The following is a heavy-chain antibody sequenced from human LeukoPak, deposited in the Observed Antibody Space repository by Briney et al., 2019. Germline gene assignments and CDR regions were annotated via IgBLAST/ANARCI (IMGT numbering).Heavy chain of an antibody. CDR3: ARDRGSYYGWFDP. CDR1: GGSFSGYY. V-gene: IGHV4-34*01. Sequence: SETLSLTCAVYGGSFSGYYWSWIRQPPGKGLEWIGEINHSGSTNYNPSLKSRVTISVDTSKNQFSLKLSSVTAADTAVYYCARDRGSYYGWFDPWGQGTLVTVSS. J-gene: IGHJ5*02. CDR2: INHSGST. D-gene: IGHD1-26*01.